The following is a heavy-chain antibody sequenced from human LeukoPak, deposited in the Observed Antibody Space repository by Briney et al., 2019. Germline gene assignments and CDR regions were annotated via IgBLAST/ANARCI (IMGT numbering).Heavy chain of an antibody. V-gene: IGHV4-59*01. Sequence: SETLSLTCTVSGDSIGTYFWSWIRQPPGKGREWIGYIYYSGSTNYKTSLKSRVTISVDTSKNQFSLKLSSVTAADTAVYYCAKETAQKGAHYMDVWGKGTTVSISS. CDR1: GDSIGTYF. J-gene: IGHJ6*03. D-gene: IGHD3-16*01. CDR3: AKETAQKGAHYMDV. CDR2: IYYSGST.